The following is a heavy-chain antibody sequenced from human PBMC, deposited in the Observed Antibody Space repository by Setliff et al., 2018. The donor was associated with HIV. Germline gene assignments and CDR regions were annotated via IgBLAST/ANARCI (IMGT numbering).Heavy chain of an antibody. CDR1: GFTFSSYE. Sequence: GGSLRLSCAASGFTFSSYEMNWVRQAPGKGLEWVSVINGGTTIYYADSVKGRFTISRDNAKNSLYLQMNSLRAEDTAVYYCARSRAAGFDYWGQGTLVTVSS. CDR3: ARSRAAGFDY. J-gene: IGHJ4*02. CDR2: INGGTTI. D-gene: IGHD6-13*01. V-gene: IGHV3-48*03.